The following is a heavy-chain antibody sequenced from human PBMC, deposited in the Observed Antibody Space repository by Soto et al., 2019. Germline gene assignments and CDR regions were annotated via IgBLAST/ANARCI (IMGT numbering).Heavy chain of an antibody. Sequence: GGSLRLSCAASGFTFDDYAMHWVRQAPGKGLEWVSRISWSGGAIDYADSVKGRFTISRDNAKKSLYLQMNSLRAEDTALYYCAKDIGNADYFDYWGQGTLVTVSS. D-gene: IGHD2-2*01. CDR2: ISWSGGAI. V-gene: IGHV3-9*01. J-gene: IGHJ4*02. CDR3: AKDIGNADYFDY. CDR1: GFTFDDYA.